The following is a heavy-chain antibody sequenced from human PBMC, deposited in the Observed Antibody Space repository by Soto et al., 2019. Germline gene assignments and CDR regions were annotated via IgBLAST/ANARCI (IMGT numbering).Heavy chain of an antibody. CDR3: AREDYGGYWYFDL. D-gene: IGHD4-17*01. Sequence: QVQLVESGGGVVQPGRSLRLYSAASGFTFSSYGMHWVRQAPGKGLEWVAVIWYDGSNKYYADSVKGRFTISRDNSKNTLYLQMNSLRAEDTAVYYCAREDYGGYWYFDLWGRGTLVTVSS. V-gene: IGHV3-33*01. CDR2: IWYDGSNK. CDR1: GFTFSSYG. J-gene: IGHJ2*01.